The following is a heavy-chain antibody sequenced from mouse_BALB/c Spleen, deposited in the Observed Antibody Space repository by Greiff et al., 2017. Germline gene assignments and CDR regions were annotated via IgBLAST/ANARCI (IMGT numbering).Heavy chain of an antibody. CDR3: TRMDDLSYYYAMDY. V-gene: IGHV1S81*02. CDR2: INPSNGGT. CDR1: GYTFTSYY. J-gene: IGHJ4*01. D-gene: IGHD1-2*01. Sequence: QVQLQQPGAELVKPGASVKLSCKASGYTFTSYYMYWVKQRPGQGLEWIGGINPSNGGTNFNEKFKSKATLTVDKSSSTAYMQLSSLTSEDSAVYYCTRMDDLSYYYAMDYWGQGTSVTVSS.